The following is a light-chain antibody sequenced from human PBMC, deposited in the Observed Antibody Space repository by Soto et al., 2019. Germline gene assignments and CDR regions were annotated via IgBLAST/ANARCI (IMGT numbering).Light chain of an antibody. V-gene: IGKV3-15*01. Sequence: EIVMTQSPATLSVSPGERATLSCRASQSISSNLAWYQQKPGQAPRLLIYGASTRATGIPATCRGSGSGTEFTLTISSLQSEDFAVFYCQQYNNWPFTFGPGTKVDIK. CDR2: GAS. CDR1: QSISSN. CDR3: QQYNNWPFT. J-gene: IGKJ3*01.